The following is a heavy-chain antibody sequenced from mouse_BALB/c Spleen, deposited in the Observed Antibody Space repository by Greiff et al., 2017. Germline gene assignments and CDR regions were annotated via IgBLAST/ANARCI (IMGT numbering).Heavy chain of an antibody. CDR1: GYTFTDYN. J-gene: IGHJ2*01. D-gene: IGHD4-1*01. Sequence: EVQLQQSGPELVKPGASVKISCKASGYTFTDYNMHWVKQSHGKSLEWIGYIYPYNGGTGYNQKFKSKATLTVDNSSSTAYMELRSLTSEDSAVYYCASGLTEYYFDYWGQGTTLTVSS. CDR2: IYPYNGGT. CDR3: ASGLTEYYFDY. V-gene: IGHV1S29*02.